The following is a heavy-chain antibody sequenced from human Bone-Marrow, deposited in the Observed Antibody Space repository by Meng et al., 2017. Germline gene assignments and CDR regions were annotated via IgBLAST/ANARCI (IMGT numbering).Heavy chain of an antibody. CDR3: ARDAYDSSVMIFGAFDI. V-gene: IGHV1-2*02. CDR1: GYTFTGYY. J-gene: IGHJ3*02. CDR2: INPNSGGT. D-gene: IGHD3-22*01. Sequence: ASVKVSCKASGYTFTGYYMHWVRQAPGQGLEWMGWINPNSGGTNYAQKFQGRVTMTRDTSISTAYMELSRLRSDDTAVYYRARDAYDSSVMIFGAFDIWGQGTMVTVSS.